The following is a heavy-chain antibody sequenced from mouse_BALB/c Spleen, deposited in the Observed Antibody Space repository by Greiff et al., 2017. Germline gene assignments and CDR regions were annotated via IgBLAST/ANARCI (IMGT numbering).Heavy chain of an antibody. CDR1: GYTFTDYA. CDR3: ARSPLYYDFRFDY. Sequence: QVQLQQSGAELVRPGVSVKISCKGSGYTFTDYAMHWVKQSHAKSLEWIGVISTYYGDASYNQKFKGKATMTVDKSSSTAYMELARLTSEDSAIYYCARSPLYYDFRFDYWGQGTTLTVSS. J-gene: IGHJ2*01. CDR2: ISTYYGDA. D-gene: IGHD2-4*01. V-gene: IGHV1S137*01.